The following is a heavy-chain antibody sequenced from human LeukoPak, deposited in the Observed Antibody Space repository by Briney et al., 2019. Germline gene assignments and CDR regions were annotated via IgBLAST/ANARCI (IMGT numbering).Heavy chain of an antibody. J-gene: IGHJ4*02. V-gene: IGHV3-30*18. CDR2: ISYDGGNK. Sequence: GGSLRLSCAASGFTFSSYGMHWVRQAPGKGLEWGAVISYDGGNKYYADSVKGRFTTSRDNSKNTLYLQMNSLRAEDTAVYYCAKDCSSTSCNPTPTDWGQGTLVTVSS. CDR3: AKDCSSTSCNPTPTD. D-gene: IGHD2-2*01. CDR1: GFTFSSYG.